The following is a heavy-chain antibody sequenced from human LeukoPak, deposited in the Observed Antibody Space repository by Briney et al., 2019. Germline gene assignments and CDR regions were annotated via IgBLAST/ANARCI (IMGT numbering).Heavy chain of an antibody. V-gene: IGHV4-59*12. CDR1: GGSISSYY. CDR3: AGLYYYGSGSSFDY. D-gene: IGHD3-10*01. Sequence: SETLSLTCTVSGGSISSYYWSWIRQPPGKGLEWIGYIYYSGGTNYNPSLKSRVTMSVDTSKNQFSLKLSSVTAADTAVYYCAGLYYYGSGSSFDYWGQGTLVTVSS. J-gene: IGHJ4*02. CDR2: IYYSGGT.